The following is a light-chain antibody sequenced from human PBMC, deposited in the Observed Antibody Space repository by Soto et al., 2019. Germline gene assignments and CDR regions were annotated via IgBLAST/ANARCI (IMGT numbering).Light chain of an antibody. CDR1: SSNIGAGYD. J-gene: IGLJ3*02. CDR3: SSYTTRSTWV. Sequence: QLVLTQPPSVSGAPGQRVTISCTGSSSNIGAGYDVHWYQQLPGTAPKLLIYGNSNRPSGVPDRFSGSKSGTSASLAITGLQAEDEADYYCSSYTTRSTWVFGGGTKVTVL. V-gene: IGLV1-40*01. CDR2: GNS.